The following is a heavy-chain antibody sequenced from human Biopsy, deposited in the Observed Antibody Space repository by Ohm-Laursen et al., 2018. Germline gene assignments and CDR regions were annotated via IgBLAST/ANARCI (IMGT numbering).Heavy chain of an antibody. CDR2: IYYSGST. V-gene: IGHV4-59*07. J-gene: IGHJ3*02. D-gene: IGHD5-12*01. Sequence: SDTLSLTCTVSGGSIYNFFWSWIRQPPGKRLEWIGYIYYSGSTNYNPSLKSRVTISVDTSRNQFSLKLSSVTAADTAVYYCAGRPWPNAFDIWGQGTMVTVSS. CDR1: GGSIYNFF. CDR3: AGRPWPNAFDI.